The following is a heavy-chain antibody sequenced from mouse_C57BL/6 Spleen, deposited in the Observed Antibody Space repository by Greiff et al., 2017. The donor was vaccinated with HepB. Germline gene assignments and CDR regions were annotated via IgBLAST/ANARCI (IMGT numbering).Heavy chain of an antibody. CDR1: GYTFTSYW. CDR2: IDPSDSYT. V-gene: IGHV1-69*01. Sequence: QVQLQQPGAELVMPGASVKLSCKASGYTFTSYWMHWVKQRPGQGLEWIVEIDPSDSYTNYNQKFKGKSTLTVDKSSSTAYMQLSSLTSEDSAVYYCARGTYYFDYWGQGTTLTVSS. J-gene: IGHJ2*01. D-gene: IGHD3-3*01. CDR3: ARGTYYFDY.